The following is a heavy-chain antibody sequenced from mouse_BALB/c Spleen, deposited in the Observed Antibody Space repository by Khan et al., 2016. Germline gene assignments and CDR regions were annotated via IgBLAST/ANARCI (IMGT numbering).Heavy chain of an antibody. J-gene: IGHJ2*01. D-gene: IGHD2-1*01. CDR3: ARTGGNYGYFDY. CDR1: GYTFTTAG. V-gene: IGHV9-4*02. CDR2: INTHSGVP. Sequence: QIQLVQSGPELKKPGETVRISCKASGYTFTTAGMQWVQKMPGKGLKWIGWINTHSGVPKYAEDFKGRFAFSLEPSARTAFLQISNLNNEETTTYVCARTGGNYGYFDYWGQGTTRTVSS.